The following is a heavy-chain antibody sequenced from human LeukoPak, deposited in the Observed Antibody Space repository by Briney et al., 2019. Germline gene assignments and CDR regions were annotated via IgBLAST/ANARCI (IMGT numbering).Heavy chain of an antibody. D-gene: IGHD1-26*01. V-gene: IGHV5-51*01. Sequence: GESLKISCKGSGYTFTNYWIGWVRQMPGKGLEWMGIIWPXXSXXXXXXXXXGXVXISAXKSISTAYLQWSSLKASDTAIYFCARRISGYYIDYWGQGTLVSVSS. J-gene: IGHJ4*02. CDR1: GYTFTNYW. CDR2: IWPXXSXX. CDR3: ARRISGYYIDY.